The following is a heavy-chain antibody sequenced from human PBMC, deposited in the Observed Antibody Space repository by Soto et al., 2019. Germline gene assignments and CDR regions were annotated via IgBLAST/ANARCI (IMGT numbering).Heavy chain of an antibody. Sequence: GGSLRLSCAGSGFTFRWFVMNWGRQAPGKGLEWVARISNDGSNEYYVDSVKGRFTISRDNSKNTLYLQMDSLRAEDTAVYYCAKGEVRGIIPSYFDYWGLGTLVTVFS. CDR2: ISNDGSNE. J-gene: IGHJ4*02. V-gene: IGHV3-30*18. D-gene: IGHD3-10*01. CDR3: AKGEVRGIIPSYFDY. CDR1: GFTFRWFV.